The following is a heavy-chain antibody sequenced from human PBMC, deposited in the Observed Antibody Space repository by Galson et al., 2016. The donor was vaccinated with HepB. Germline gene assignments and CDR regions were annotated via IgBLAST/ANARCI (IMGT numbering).Heavy chain of an antibody. CDR2: IYASGIA. Sequence: TLSLTCSFSGGTISSYDLYWSWIRQPAGKGLEWIGRIYASGIANYNPSLKSRVSMSIDTSKDQVSLKLTSVTAADTAVYYCAREFTYWGQGTPVTVSS. V-gene: IGHV4-61*02. CDR1: GGTISSYDLY. J-gene: IGHJ4*02. CDR3: AREFTY.